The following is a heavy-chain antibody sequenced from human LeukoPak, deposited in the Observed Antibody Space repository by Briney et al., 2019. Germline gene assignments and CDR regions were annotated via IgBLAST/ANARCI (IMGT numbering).Heavy chain of an antibody. Sequence: GGSLRLSCAASGFTFSSYAMSWVRQAPGKGLEWVSAISGSGGSTYYADSVKGRFTISRDNPKNTLYLQMNSLRAEDTAVYYCAKDIEVVVAASSIWGQGTMVTVSS. J-gene: IGHJ3*02. CDR2: ISGSGGST. V-gene: IGHV3-23*01. D-gene: IGHD2-15*01. CDR3: AKDIEVVVAASSI. CDR1: GFTFSSYA.